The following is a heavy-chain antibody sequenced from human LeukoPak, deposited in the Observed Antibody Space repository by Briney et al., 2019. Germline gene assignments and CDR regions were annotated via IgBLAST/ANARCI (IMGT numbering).Heavy chain of an antibody. J-gene: IGHJ1*01. V-gene: IGHV4-34*01. CDR2: INHSGST. Sequence: SETLSLTCAVYGGSFSGYYWSWIRQPPGKGLEWIGEINHSGSTNYNPSLKSRVTISVDTSKNQFSLKLSSVTAADTAVYYCAREGVSSGWYRPHEFQHWGQGTLVTVSS. CDR1: GGSFSGYY. D-gene: IGHD6-19*01. CDR3: AREGVSSGWYRPHEFQH.